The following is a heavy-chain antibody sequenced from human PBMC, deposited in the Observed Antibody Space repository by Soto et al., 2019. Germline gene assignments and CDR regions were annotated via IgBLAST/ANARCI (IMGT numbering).Heavy chain of an antibody. V-gene: IGHV4-30-4*01. D-gene: IGHD4-17*01. CDR2: IYYSGRT. CDR3: ARDRPSYGDYVHYFHHYGMDV. CDR1: GGSINSGDYF. J-gene: IGHJ6*02. Sequence: QVQVQESGPGLVKPSQTLSLTCTVSGGSINSGDYFWSWVRQPPGKGLEWIGYIYYSGRTYYNPSLESRVSISLGTPNNQFSLRLTSVTAADTAVYFCARDRPSYGDYVHYFHHYGMDVWGQGTTVTVSS.